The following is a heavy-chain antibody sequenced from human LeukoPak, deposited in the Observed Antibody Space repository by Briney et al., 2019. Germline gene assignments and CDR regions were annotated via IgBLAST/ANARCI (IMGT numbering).Heavy chain of an antibody. D-gene: IGHD3-9*01. Sequence: PGGSLRLSCAASGFTFRNYWMHWVRQAPGKGLVWVSRINSDGSITSHADSVKGRFTSSRDNAKNTLYLQMNSLRVEDTAVYYCARASDWAVIDYWGQGTLVTVYS. CDR2: INSDGSIT. CDR1: GFTFRNYW. CDR3: ARASDWAVIDY. V-gene: IGHV3-74*01. J-gene: IGHJ4*02.